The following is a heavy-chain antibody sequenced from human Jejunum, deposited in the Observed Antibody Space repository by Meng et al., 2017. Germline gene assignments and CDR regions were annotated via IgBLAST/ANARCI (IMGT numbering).Heavy chain of an antibody. Sequence: GQLEAAGPGTVKPAQTLSLTCTVSGGSMNSAGHYWSWLRQDPGKGLEWIGYIHYSGGTYYNPSLKSRVTISVDTSKNQFSLKLNSVSAADTAVYYCARATAGNSEYFQNWGQGTLVTVSS. V-gene: IGHV4-31*03. CDR2: IHYSGGT. CDR3: ARATAGNSEYFQN. J-gene: IGHJ1*01. CDR1: GGSMNSAGHY. D-gene: IGHD4-23*01.